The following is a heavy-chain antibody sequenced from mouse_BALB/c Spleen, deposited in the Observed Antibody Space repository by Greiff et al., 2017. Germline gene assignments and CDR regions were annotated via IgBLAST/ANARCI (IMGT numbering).Heavy chain of an antibody. J-gene: IGHJ1*01. V-gene: IGHV1-69*01. CDR2: IDTSDSYT. CDR3: ARWYYYWYFDV. D-gene: IGHD1-1*01. Sequence: LQQPGAELVMPGASVKMSCKASGYTFTDYWMHWVKQRPGQGLEWIGAIDTSDSYTSYNQKFKGKATLTVDESSSTAYMQLSSLTSEDSAVYYCARWYYYWYFDVWGAGTTVTVSS. CDR1: GYTFTDYW.